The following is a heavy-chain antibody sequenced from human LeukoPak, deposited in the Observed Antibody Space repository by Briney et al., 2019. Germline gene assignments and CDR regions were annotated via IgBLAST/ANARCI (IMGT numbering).Heavy chain of an antibody. CDR3: GRVGLAY. CDR1: GYSFTSYD. Sequence: GASVTVSCKASGYSFTSYDINWVRQAPGQGLEWLGDKNPSCGNTAYAQSFQGRITITTDNSISTAYMELRSLRSEDTAVYYCGRVGLAYWGQGPRVPGPS. J-gene: IGHJ4*02. CDR2: KNPSCGNT. V-gene: IGHV1-8*03.